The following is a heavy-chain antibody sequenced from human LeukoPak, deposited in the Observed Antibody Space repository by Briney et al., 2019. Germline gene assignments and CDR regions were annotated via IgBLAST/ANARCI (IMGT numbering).Heavy chain of an antibody. CDR2: FDPEDGET. Sequence: ASVKVSCKVSGYTLTELSKHWVRQAPGKGLEWMGGFDPEDGETIYAQKFQGRVTMTEDTSTDTAYMELSSLRSEDTAVYYCARGSRGITMVRGVHRTYYFDYWGQGTLVTVSS. J-gene: IGHJ4*02. V-gene: IGHV1-24*01. CDR1: GYTLTELS. CDR3: ARGSRGITMVRGVHRTYYFDY. D-gene: IGHD3-10*01.